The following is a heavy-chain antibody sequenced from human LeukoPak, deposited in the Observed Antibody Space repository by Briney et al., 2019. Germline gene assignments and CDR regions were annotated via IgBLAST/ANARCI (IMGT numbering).Heavy chain of an antibody. D-gene: IGHD2-2*01. CDR3: ANLFTSGPCSGTTCFNH. CDR1: GFTVSSRY. V-gene: IGHV3-23*01. Sequence: PGGSLRLSCAGSGFTVSSRYMSWVRQAPGKGLEWVSTISGTSGSTYYADSVKGRFAISRDNSKKTLYLQMNSLTAEDTAVYYCANLFTSGPCSGTTCFNHWGQGTLVTVSS. J-gene: IGHJ4*02. CDR2: ISGTSGST.